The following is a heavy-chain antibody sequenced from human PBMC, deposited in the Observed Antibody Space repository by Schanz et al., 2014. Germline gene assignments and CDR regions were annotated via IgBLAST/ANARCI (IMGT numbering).Heavy chain of an antibody. V-gene: IGHV1-18*04. CDR3: ASDFWSGYSHYYYGLDV. CDR1: GYTFIRYG. D-gene: IGHD3-3*01. J-gene: IGHJ6*02. CDR2: IGGSDGNT. Sequence: QVQMVQSGAEVKKPGAAVKVSCKASGYTFIRYGISWVRQAPGQGLEWMGWIGGSDGNTNFAQKFQGRVTMTTDTSTSTVYMELRSLTSDDSAVYYCASDFWSGYSHYYYGLDVWGQGTTVTVSS.